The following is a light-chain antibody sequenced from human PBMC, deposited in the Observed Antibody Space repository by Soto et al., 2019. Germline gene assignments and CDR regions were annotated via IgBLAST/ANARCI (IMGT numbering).Light chain of an antibody. CDR3: QQYGTPLT. J-gene: IGKJ5*01. V-gene: IGKV3D-20*01. CDR2: DTS. CDR1: QSINSNY. Sequence: EIVLTQSPATLSLSPGERATLSCGASQSINSNYLAWYQQKPGLAPRLVIYDTSSRAPGIPDRLSGSGSGNVFTLTISMLDADYAAIYYRQQYGTPLTFAQGTRLEIK.